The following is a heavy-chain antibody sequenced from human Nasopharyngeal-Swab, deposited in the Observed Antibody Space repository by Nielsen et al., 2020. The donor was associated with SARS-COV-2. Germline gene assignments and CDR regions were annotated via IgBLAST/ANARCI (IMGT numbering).Heavy chain of an antibody. CDR2: IIPIFGTA. CDR1: GGTFSSYA. J-gene: IGHJ5*02. V-gene: IGHV1-69*13. CDR3: ARSNLYCSGGSCYPNWFDP. D-gene: IGHD2-15*01. Sequence: SVKVSCKASGGTFSSYAISWVRQAPGQGLEWMGGIIPIFGTANYAQKFQGRVTITADESTGTAYMELSSLRSEDTAVYYCARSNLYCSGGSCYPNWFDPWGQGTLVTVSS.